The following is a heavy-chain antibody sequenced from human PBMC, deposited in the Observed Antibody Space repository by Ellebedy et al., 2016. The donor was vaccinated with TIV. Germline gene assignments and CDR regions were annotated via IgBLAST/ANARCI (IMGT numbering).Heavy chain of an antibody. CDR3: ARGYSGYDSYNWCDP. CDR1: GGSISSSNW. CDR2: IYHSGST. J-gene: IGHJ5*02. Sequence: MPSETLSLTCAVSGGSISSSNWWSWVRQPPGKGLEWIGEIYHSGSTNYNPSLKSRVTISVDKSKNQFSLKLSSVTAADTAVYYCARGYSGYDSYNWCDPWGQGTLVTVSS. V-gene: IGHV4-4*02. D-gene: IGHD5-12*01.